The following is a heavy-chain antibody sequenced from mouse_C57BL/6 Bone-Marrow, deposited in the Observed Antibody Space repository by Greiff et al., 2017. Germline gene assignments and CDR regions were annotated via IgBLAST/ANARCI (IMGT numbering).Heavy chain of an antibody. J-gene: IGHJ4*01. Sequence: EVKLVESGAELVRPGASVKLSCTASGFNIKDDYMHWVKQRPEQGLEWIGWIDPENGDTEYASKFQGKATITADTSSNTAYLQLSSLTSEDTAVYYCTTYYVSMDYWGQGTSVTVSS. CDR3: TTYYVSMDY. D-gene: IGHD1-1*01. CDR2: IDPENGDT. CDR1: GFNIKDDY. V-gene: IGHV14-4*01.